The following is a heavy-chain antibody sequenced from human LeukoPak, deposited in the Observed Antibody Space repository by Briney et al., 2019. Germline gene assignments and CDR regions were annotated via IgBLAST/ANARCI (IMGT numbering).Heavy chain of an antibody. J-gene: IGHJ5*02. Sequence: GGSLRLSCAASGFTFSSYWMSWVRQAPGKGLEWVANIKQDGSEKYYVDSVKGRFTISRDNAKNSLYLQMNSLRAEDTALYYCARFRVNYYDSSGYPNSWFDPWGQGTLVTVSS. D-gene: IGHD3-22*01. CDR2: IKQDGSEK. CDR1: GFTFSSYW. CDR3: ARFRVNYYDSSGYPNSWFDP. V-gene: IGHV3-7*03.